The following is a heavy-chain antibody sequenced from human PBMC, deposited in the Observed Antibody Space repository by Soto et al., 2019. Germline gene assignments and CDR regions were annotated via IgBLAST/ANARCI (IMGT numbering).Heavy chain of an antibody. J-gene: IGHJ6*02. CDR3: EISDGLYFYHVIDV. Sequence: QVQLEQSGAEVKKPGSSLKVSCKTSGGPFSSQAFNWVRQARGHGLEWMGGIIPLLGSTTYSQKFQDRVTYTADESTSTVYMDGRSLSYEDTTNFFCEISDGLYFYHVIDVWGRG. D-gene: IGHD2-15*01. V-gene: IGHV1-69*01. CDR2: IIPLLGST. CDR1: GGPFSSQA.